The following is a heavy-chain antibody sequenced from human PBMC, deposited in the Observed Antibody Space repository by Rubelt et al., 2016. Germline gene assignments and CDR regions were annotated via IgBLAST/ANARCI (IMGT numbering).Heavy chain of an antibody. Sequence: QVQLVQSGAEVKKPGSSVKVSCKASGGTFSSYAISWVRQAPGQGLEWMGGIIPIFGTANYAQKFQGRVTITADESTSTAYMERSSLRSEDTAVYYCARGDATVPRSYWYFDLWGRGTLVTVSS. CDR1: GGTFSSYA. D-gene: IGHD4-17*01. CDR3: ARGDATVPRSYWYFDL. V-gene: IGHV1-69*01. J-gene: IGHJ2*01. CDR2: IIPIFGTA.